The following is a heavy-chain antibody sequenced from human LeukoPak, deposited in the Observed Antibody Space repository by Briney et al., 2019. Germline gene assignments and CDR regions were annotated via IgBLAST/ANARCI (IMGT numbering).Heavy chain of an antibody. CDR2: INHSGST. CDR3: ARGVMVGATSNWFVP. V-gene: IGHV4-34*01. J-gene: IGHJ5*02. CDR1: GGSFSDDY. D-gene: IGHD1-26*01. Sequence: SETLSVTCAVYGGSFSDDYWSCIRQPPGKGLEWIGKINHSGSTNYNPSLKSRVTISVDTSKNQFSLKLSSVTAADTAVYYCARGVMVGATSNWFVPWGQGTLVTISS.